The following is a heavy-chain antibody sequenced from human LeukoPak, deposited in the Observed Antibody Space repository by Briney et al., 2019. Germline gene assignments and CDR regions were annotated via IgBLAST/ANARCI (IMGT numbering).Heavy chain of an antibody. J-gene: IGHJ4*02. CDR1: GGSISSYY. D-gene: IGHD6-13*01. V-gene: IGHV4-59*01. Sequence: SETLSLTCTVSGGSISSYYWSWIRQPPGKGLKWIGYIYYSGSTNYNPSLKSRVTISVDTSKNQFSLKLSSVTAADTAVYYCARAGYSSSWYLGFDYWGQGTLVTVSS. CDR2: IYYSGST. CDR3: ARAGYSSSWYLGFDY.